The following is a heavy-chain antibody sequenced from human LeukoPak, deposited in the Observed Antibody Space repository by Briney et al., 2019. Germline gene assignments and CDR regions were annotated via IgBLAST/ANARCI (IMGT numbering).Heavy chain of an antibody. CDR3: AKDRGSSWPPYAYYYMDV. Sequence: PGGSLRLSCTASGFAFNNLAMSWVRQAPGKGLEWVSAISCLVGDTNYADSVKGRFIISRDNSKSTVSLQMNSLRVEDTAVYYCAKDRGSSWPPYAYYYMDVWGKGTTVTVSS. J-gene: IGHJ6*03. D-gene: IGHD6-13*01. CDR2: ISCLVGDT. V-gene: IGHV3-23*01. CDR1: GFAFNNLA.